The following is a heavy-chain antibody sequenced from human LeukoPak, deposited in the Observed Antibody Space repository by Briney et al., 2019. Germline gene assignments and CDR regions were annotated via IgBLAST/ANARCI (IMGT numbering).Heavy chain of an antibody. Sequence: GGSLRLSCAASRFIFSDYAMSWVRQAPGKRLEWDSTTEGDGSGAHYADAVKGRFTISRDNSKDNLYLQMNSLKVEDTAVYYCVKDAFSYNGVYDPFDLWGQGTMVTVSS. D-gene: IGHD3-3*01. J-gene: IGHJ3*01. CDR1: RFIFSDYA. V-gene: IGHV3-23*01. CDR3: VKDAFSYNGVYDPFDL. CDR2: TEGDGSGA.